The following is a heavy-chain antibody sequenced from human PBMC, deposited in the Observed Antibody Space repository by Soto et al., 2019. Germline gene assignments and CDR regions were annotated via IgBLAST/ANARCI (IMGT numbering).Heavy chain of an antibody. D-gene: IGHD4-4*01. Sequence: SGPTLGKPTQTLTLTCTFSGFSLSTSGVGVGWIRQPPGKALEWLALIYWDDDKRYSPSLKSRLTITKDTSKNQVVLTMTNMDPVDTATYYCAHTVQYLPAIDYWGQGTLVTVSS. CDR3: AHTVQYLPAIDY. CDR2: IYWDDDK. V-gene: IGHV2-5*02. J-gene: IGHJ4*02. CDR1: GFSLSTSGVG.